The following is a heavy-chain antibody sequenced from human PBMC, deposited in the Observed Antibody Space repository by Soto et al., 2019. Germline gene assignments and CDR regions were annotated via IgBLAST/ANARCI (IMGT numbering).Heavy chain of an antibody. Sequence: GASVKVSCKASGGTFSSYAISWVRQAPGQGLEWMGGIIPIFGTANYAQKFQDRVTMTRDTSTSTVYMELSSLRSEDTAVYYCARGRRAINWNDLPLYGMDVWGQGTTVTVSS. D-gene: IGHD1-1*01. CDR2: IIPIFGTA. J-gene: IGHJ6*02. CDR3: ARGRRAINWNDLPLYGMDV. V-gene: IGHV1-69*05. CDR1: GGTFSSYA.